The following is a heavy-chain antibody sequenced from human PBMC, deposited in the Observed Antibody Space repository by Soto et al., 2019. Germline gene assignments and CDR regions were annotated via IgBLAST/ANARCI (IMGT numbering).Heavy chain of an antibody. D-gene: IGHD3-16*01. CDR1: GFTFSSSS. V-gene: IGHV3-48*01. J-gene: IGHJ4*02. CDR3: TGGGVSSGPGY. CDR2: IDTLSSTM. Sequence: EVQLVESGGGVVQPGGSLRLSCAASGFTFSSSSMNCVRQAPGKGLEWVSFIDTLSSTMYYADSVRGRFTISRDNAKNSLYLQMNSLRAEDTAIYYCTGGGVSSGPGYWGQGTLVTVSS.